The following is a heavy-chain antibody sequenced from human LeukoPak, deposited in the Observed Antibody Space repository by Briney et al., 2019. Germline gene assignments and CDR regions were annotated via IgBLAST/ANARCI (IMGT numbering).Heavy chain of an antibody. CDR1: GYSISSGYY. D-gene: IGHD3-10*01. CDR3: ARAVTMVRGSPGY. J-gene: IGHJ4*02. Sequence: SETLSLTCTVSGYSISSGYYWSWIRQPPGKGLEWIGEINHSGSTNYNPSLKSRVTISVDTSKNQFSLKLSSVTAADTAVYYCARAVTMVRGSPGYWGQGTLVTVSS. V-gene: IGHV4-38-2*02. CDR2: INHSGST.